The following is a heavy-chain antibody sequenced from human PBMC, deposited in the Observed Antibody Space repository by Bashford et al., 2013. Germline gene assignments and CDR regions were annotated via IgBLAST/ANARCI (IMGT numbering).Heavy chain of an antibody. J-gene: IGHJ6*02. D-gene: IGHD5-12*01. CDR2: SIIVGAP. CDR1: VGLQXLL. CDR3: ARGKGEMRGYDSGGWLAYYYYYGMDV. Sequence: SETLSLTCAVYVGLQXLLLELDPQPPGRGWSGLGKSIIVGAPTTTRPLKSRVTISVDTSKNQFSLKLTSVTAADTAVYFCARGKGEMRGYDSGGWLAYYYYYGMDVWGQGTTVTVSS. V-gene: IGHV4-34*01.